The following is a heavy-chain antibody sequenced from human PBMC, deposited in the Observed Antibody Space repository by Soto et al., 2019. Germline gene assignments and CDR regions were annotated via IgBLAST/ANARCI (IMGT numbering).Heavy chain of an antibody. D-gene: IGHD3-10*01. J-gene: IGHJ6*02. CDR3: ARAMVRGVPRLYYYYYYGMDV. CDR2: IIPIFGTA. V-gene: IGHV1-69*13. CDR1: GGTFSSYA. Sequence: GASVKVSCKASGGTFSSYAISWVRQAPGQGLEWMGGIIPIFGTASYAQKFQGRVTITADESTSTAYMELSSLRSEDTAVYYCARAMVRGVPRLYYYYYYGMDVWGQGTTVTVSS.